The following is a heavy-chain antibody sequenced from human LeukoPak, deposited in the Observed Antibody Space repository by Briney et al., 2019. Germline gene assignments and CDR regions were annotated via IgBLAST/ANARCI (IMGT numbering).Heavy chain of an antibody. CDR1: GFTFSSYS. CDR3: ARGGYSGSYYGMDV. V-gene: IGHV3-21*01. D-gene: IGHD1-26*01. J-gene: IGHJ6*02. CDR2: ITGSSSYI. Sequence: GGSLRLSCAASGFTFSSYSMNWVRQAPGKGLEWVSSITGSSSYIYYADSVRGRFTISRDNAKNSLYLQMNSLRAEDTAVYYCARGGYSGSYYGMDVWGQGTTVTVSS.